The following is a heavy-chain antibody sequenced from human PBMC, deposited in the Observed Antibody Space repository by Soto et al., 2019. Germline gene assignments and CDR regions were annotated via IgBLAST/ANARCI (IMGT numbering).Heavy chain of an antibody. CDR2: LKSNSDGGAT. Sequence: EVQLLQSGGGLVKPGGSVRLSCAATGFTFGDTPMNWVRQAPGQGLEWVGRLKSNSDGGATDLAAAVRGRFTIARDASTNTLNLQIDSLKPEDTAVYYCIVGRNTNGAQAFEYWGQGTLVTVSS. V-gene: IGHV3-15*07. CDR1: GFTFGDTP. J-gene: IGHJ4*01. CDR3: IVGRNTNGAQAFEY.